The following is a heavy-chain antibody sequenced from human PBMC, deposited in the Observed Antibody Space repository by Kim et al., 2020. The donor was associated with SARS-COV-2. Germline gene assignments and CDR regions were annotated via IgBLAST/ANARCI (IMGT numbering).Heavy chain of an antibody. CDR1: GFTFSDYY. D-gene: IGHD3-10*01. V-gene: IGHV3-11*06. CDR3: AREWAYYYGLGSQSGDAFDI. J-gene: IGHJ3*02. CDR2: ISSSSSYT. Sequence: GGSLRLSCAASGFTFSDYYMSWIRQAPGKGLEWVSYISSSSSYTNYADSVKGRFTISRDNAKNSLYLQMNSLRAEDTAVYYCAREWAYYYGLGSQSGDAFDIWGQGTMVTVSS.